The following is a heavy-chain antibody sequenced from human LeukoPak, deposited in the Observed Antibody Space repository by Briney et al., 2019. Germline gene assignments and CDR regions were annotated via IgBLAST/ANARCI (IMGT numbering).Heavy chain of an antibody. J-gene: IGHJ4*02. CDR1: GASISSGVYY. D-gene: IGHD2-2*01. V-gene: IGHV4-31*03. CDR3: ARAGYCSSTSCVSGSYLIPTFDY. CDR2: IYYSGTT. Sequence: PSETLSLTCTVSGASISSGVYYWTWIRQHPGKGLEWIGYIYYSGTTYYNPSLKSRVTISVDTSKNQFSLKLSSVTAADTAVYYCARAGYCSSTSCVSGSYLIPTFDYWGQGTLVTVSS.